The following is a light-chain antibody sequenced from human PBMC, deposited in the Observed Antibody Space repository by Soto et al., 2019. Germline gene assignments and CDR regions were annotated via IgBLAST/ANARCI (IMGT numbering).Light chain of an antibody. CDR3: QQYNSYSPWT. CDR2: DAS. CDR1: QSISSW. J-gene: IGKJ1*01. V-gene: IGKV1-5*01. Sequence: DIQMTQSPSTLSASVGDRDTITCRASQSISSWLAWYQQKPEKAPKLLIYDASSLESGVPSRLSGSGSGTEFTLTISSLQQDDFATYYCQQYNSYSPWTFGDGTKVQIK.